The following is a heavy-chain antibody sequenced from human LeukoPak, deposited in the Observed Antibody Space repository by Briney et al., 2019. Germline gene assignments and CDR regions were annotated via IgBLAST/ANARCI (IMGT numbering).Heavy chain of an antibody. D-gene: IGHD2-2*03. Sequence: GASVKVSCKASGYTFTGYYMHWVRQAPGQGLEWMGWINPNSGGTNYAQKFQGRVTMTRDTSTSTVYMELSSLRSEDTAVYYCARIKLYGYCSSTSCSLYYFDYWGQGTLVTVSS. CDR3: ARIKLYGYCSSTSCSLYYFDY. V-gene: IGHV1-2*02. CDR1: GYTFTGYY. J-gene: IGHJ4*02. CDR2: INPNSGGT.